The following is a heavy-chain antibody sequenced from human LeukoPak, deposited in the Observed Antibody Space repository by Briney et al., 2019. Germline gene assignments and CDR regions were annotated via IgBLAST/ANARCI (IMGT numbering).Heavy chain of an antibody. CDR3: ARHHDQNWFDP. Sequence: GESLKISCKGSGYSFTSYWVGWGRQMPGKGLEWMGIIYPADSDTRYSPSFQGQVTISADKSISTAYLQWSSLKASDIAMYYCARHHDQNWFDPWGQGTLVTVSS. CDR1: GYSFTSYW. V-gene: IGHV5-51*01. CDR2: IYPADSDT. J-gene: IGHJ5*02.